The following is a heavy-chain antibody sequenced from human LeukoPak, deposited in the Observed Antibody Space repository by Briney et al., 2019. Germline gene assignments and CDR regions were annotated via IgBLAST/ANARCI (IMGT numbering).Heavy chain of an antibody. Sequence: GGSLRLSCAASGFTFSSYGMHWVRQAPGKGLEWVAVISFDESNKYYADSVKGRFTISRDNPKNTLYLQMNSLRAEDTAVYYCAKGGGTGYSSSWYSNWGQGTLVTVSS. D-gene: IGHD6-13*01. CDR1: GFTFSSYG. CDR3: AKGGGTGYSSSWYSN. J-gene: IGHJ4*02. V-gene: IGHV3-30*18. CDR2: ISFDESNK.